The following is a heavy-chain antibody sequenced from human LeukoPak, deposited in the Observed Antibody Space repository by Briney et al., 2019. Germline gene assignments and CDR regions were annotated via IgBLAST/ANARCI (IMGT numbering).Heavy chain of an antibody. CDR2: ISSSSSYI. D-gene: IGHD1-26*01. Sequence: PGGSLRLSCAASGFPFSSYSMNWVRQAPGKGLEWVSSISSSSSYIYYADSVKGRFTISRDNAKNSLYLQMNSLRAEDTAVYYCARDRRGSGNVFDYWGQGTLVTVSS. CDR1: GFPFSSYS. CDR3: ARDRRGSGNVFDY. J-gene: IGHJ4*02. V-gene: IGHV3-21*01.